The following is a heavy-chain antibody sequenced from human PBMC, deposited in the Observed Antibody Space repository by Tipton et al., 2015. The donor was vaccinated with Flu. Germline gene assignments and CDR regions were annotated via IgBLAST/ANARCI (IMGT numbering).Heavy chain of an antibody. D-gene: IGHD3-3*01. Sequence: TLSLTCIVSGDSIRSDYFWGWIRQPPGKGLEWIGRVLTSGSTNYNPSLESRVTISVDTSKNQVSLKLRSVTAADTAVYYCARDRAYYDFWSGFYPYGMDVWGQGTPVTVSS. CDR1: GDSIRSDYF. V-gene: IGHV4-38-2*02. J-gene: IGHJ6*02. CDR3: ARDRAYYDFWSGFYPYGMDV. CDR2: VLTSGST.